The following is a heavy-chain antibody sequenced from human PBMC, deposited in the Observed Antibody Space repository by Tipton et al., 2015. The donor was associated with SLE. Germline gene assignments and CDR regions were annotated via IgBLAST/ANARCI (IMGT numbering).Heavy chain of an antibody. J-gene: IGHJ4*02. D-gene: IGHD3-10*01. CDR2: IYYSGST. CDR3: ARDSYGSGSYYFDY. CDR1: GGSISSYY. V-gene: IGHV4-59*01. Sequence: LRLSCTVSGGSISSYYWSWIRQPPGKGLEWIGYIYYSGSTNYNPSLKSRVTISVDTSKNQFSLKLSSVTAADTAVYYCARDSYGSGSYYFDYWGQGTLVTVSS.